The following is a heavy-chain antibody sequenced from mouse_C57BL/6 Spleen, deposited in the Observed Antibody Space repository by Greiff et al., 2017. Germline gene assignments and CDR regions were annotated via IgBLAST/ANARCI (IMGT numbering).Heavy chain of an antibody. D-gene: IGHD4-1*01. Sequence: VQLQQSGPGMVKPSQSLSLTCTVTGYSITSGYDWHWIRHFPGNKLEWMGYISYSGSTNYNPSLKSRISITHDTSKNHFFLKLNSVTTEDTATYYCARAGGRYFDVWGTGTTVTVSS. CDR1: GYSITSGYD. CDR2: ISYSGST. CDR3: ARAGGRYFDV. V-gene: IGHV3-1*01. J-gene: IGHJ1*03.